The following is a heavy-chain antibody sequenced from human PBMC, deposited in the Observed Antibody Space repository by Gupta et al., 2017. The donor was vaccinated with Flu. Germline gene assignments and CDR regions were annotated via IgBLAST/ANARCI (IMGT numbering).Heavy chain of an antibody. CDR1: GFKFSSYA. CDR3: ATQTSITGTVDY. Sequence: EVQLLESGGDLVQPGGSLRLSCAASGFKFSSYAMTWVRQAPGKELEWVSAISVGGSTTYYADSVKGRFNISRDNSKNTLYLQMNSLRAEDTALYYCATQTSITGTVDYWGQGTLVTVSS. J-gene: IGHJ4*02. V-gene: IGHV3-23*01. D-gene: IGHD1-7*01. CDR2: ISVGGSTT.